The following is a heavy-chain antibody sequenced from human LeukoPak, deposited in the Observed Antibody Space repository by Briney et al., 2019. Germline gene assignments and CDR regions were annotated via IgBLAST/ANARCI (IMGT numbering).Heavy chain of an antibody. J-gene: IGHJ4*02. V-gene: IGHV1-24*01. CDR1: GYTLTELS. CDR2: FDPEDGET. D-gene: IGHD2-21*02. Sequence: ASVKVSCKVSGYTLTELSMHWVRQAPGKGLEWMGGFDPEDGETINAQKFQGRVTMTEDTSTDTAYMELSSLRSEDTAVYYCATVAYCGGDCYPFDYWGQGTLVTVSS. CDR3: ATVAYCGGDCYPFDY.